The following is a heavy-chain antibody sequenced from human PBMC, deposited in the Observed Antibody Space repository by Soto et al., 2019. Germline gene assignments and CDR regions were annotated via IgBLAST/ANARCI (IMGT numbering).Heavy chain of an antibody. CDR1: GGSVSSGSYY. CDR2: IYYSGST. Sequence: SETLSLTCTVSGGSVSSGSYYWSWIRQPPGKGLEWIGYIYYSGSTNYNPSLKSRVTISVDTSKNQFSLKLISVTAADTAVYYCARTEVPESSSWHPCDPWGQGTLVTVSS. CDR3: ARTEVPESSSWHPCDP. D-gene: IGHD6-13*01. V-gene: IGHV4-61*01. J-gene: IGHJ5*02.